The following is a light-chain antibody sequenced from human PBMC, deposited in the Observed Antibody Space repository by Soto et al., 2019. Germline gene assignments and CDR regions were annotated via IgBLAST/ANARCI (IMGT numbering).Light chain of an antibody. J-gene: IGLJ1*01. CDR2: EVT. CDR3: CSSADSIICYV. CDR1: SSDVGGYNY. V-gene: IGLV2-8*01. Sequence: QSVLTQPPSASGSPGQSVTISCTGTSSDVGGYNYVSWYQQHPGKAPKLIIYEVTQRPSGVPDRFSGSKSGNTASLTVSGLQAEDEADYYCCSSADSIICYVFGTGTKVTVL.